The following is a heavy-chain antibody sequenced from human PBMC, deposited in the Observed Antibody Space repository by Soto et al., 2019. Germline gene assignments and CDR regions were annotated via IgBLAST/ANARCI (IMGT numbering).Heavy chain of an antibody. CDR1: GGSISSGGYY. J-gene: IGHJ6*02. Sequence: SETLSLTCTVSGGSISSGGYYWSWIRQHPGKGLEWIGYIYYSGSTYYNPSLKSRVTISVDKSKNQFSLKLSSVTAADTAVYYCAGAGYYYYYGMDVWGQGTTVTFSS. V-gene: IGHV4-31*09. CDR2: IYYSGST. CDR3: AGAGYYYYYGMDV.